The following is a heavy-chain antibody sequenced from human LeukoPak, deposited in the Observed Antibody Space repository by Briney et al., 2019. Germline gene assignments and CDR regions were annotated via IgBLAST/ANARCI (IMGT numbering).Heavy chain of an antibody. J-gene: IGHJ6*02. CDR2: IYYSGNT. Sequence: MASETLSHTCTVSGGSISSSSYYWGWIRQPPGKGLEWIGSIYYSGNTYYNPSLKRRVTISVDTSKHQFSLTLSSVTAADTAIYYCARHEGASSTSFYGMDVWGQGTTVTVSS. D-gene: IGHD6-6*01. CDR1: GGSISSSSYY. V-gene: IGHV4-39*01. CDR3: ARHEGASSTSFYGMDV.